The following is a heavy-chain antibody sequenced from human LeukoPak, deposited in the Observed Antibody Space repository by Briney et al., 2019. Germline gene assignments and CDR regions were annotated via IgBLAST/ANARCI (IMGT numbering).Heavy chain of an antibody. J-gene: IGHJ4*02. V-gene: IGHV4-34*01. D-gene: IGHD3-10*01. CDR1: GGSFSDNY. Sequence: SETLSLTCAVYGGSFSDNYWSWIRQPPGQGLEWIGEINHSGDTNYNPSLKSRVTVSVDTSKNQFSLKLSSVTAADTAVYYCARGAIWFGGPLDYWGQGTLVTVSS. CDR3: ARGAIWFGGPLDY. CDR2: INHSGDT.